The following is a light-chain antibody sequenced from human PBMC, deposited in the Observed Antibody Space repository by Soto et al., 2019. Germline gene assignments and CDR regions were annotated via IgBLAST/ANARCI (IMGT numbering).Light chain of an antibody. V-gene: IGKV3-20*01. J-gene: IGKJ5*01. CDR1: QSVSSSY. CDR3: QEYENTPGT. Sequence: EIVLTQSPGTLSLSPGERATLSCRASQSVSSSYLAWYQQKPGQAPRLLIYAASSRATGSPDRFSGGGSGTDFTLTISRLEPEDFAVYYCQEYENTPGTFGRGTRLEIK. CDR2: AAS.